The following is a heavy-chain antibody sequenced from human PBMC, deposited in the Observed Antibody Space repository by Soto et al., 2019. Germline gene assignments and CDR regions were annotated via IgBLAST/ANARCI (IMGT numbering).Heavy chain of an antibody. D-gene: IGHD3-3*01. CDR3: ARVGYDFWSGYLKGMDV. J-gene: IGHJ6*02. CDR2: IYYSGST. Sequence: PSETLSLTCTVSGGSISRYYWSWIRQPPGKGLEWIGYIYYSGSTNYNPSLKSRATISVDTSKNQFSLKLSSVTAADTAVYYCARVGYDFWSGYLKGMDVWGQGTTVTVSS. CDR1: GGSISRYY. V-gene: IGHV4-59*01.